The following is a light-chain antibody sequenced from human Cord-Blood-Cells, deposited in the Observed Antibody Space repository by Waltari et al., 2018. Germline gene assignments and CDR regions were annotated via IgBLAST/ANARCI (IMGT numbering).Light chain of an antibody. CDR1: SSDAGSYNL. CDR3: CSYAGSSWV. Sequence: QPALTQPASVSGSPRQSLTISCTGTSSDAGSYNLVTWYQQHPGKAPKLMIYEGSKRPSGVSNRFSGSKSGNTASLTISGLQAEDEADYYCCSYAGSSWVFGGGTKLTVL. CDR2: EGS. J-gene: IGLJ3*02. V-gene: IGLV2-23*01.